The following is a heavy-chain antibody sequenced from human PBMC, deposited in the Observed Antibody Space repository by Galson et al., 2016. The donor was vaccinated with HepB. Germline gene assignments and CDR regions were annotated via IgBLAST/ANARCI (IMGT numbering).Heavy chain of an antibody. CDR1: GFAFSNAW. CDR3: RYGMDV. V-gene: IGHV3-15*01. J-gene: IGHJ6*04. CDR2: IKSKTDGGTT. Sequence: SLRLSCAASGFAFSNAWMSWVRQAPGKGLEWVGRIKSKTDGGTTDYAAPVKGRVSISRDDSKNTLYLQMNSLKTEDSAVYYCRYGMDVWGEGTTVTVSS.